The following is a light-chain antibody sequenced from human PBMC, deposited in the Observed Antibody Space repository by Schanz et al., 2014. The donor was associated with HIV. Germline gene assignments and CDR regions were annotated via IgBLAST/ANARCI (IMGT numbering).Light chain of an antibody. CDR3: SSYGGFNNFVV. V-gene: IGLV2-8*01. CDR1: SSDVGGYNH. CDR2: EVT. J-gene: IGLJ2*01. Sequence: QSALTQPPSASGSPGQSVTISCTGTSSDVGGYNHVSWYQQHPGKAPKLMIYEVTKRPSGVPDRFSGSKSGNTASLTVSAVQPEDEADYYCSSYGGFNNFVVFGGGTKLTVL.